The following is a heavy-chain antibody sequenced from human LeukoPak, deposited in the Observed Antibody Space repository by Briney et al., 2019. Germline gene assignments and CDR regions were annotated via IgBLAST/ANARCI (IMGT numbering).Heavy chain of an antibody. V-gene: IGHV3-23*01. CDR1: GFTFSSYA. J-gene: IGHJ4*02. Sequence: PGGSLRLSCAASGFTFSSYAMSWVRQAPGKGLEWVSAISGSGGSTYYADSVKGRFTISRDNSKNTLYLQMNSLRAEDTAVYYCAKLDFPYYDFWSGYYESPDYWGQGTLVTVSS. CDR2: ISGSGGST. CDR3: AKLDFPYYDFWSGYYESPDY. D-gene: IGHD3-3*01.